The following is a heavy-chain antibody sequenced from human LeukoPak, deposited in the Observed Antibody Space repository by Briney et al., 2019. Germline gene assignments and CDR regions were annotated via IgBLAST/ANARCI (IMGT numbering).Heavy chain of an antibody. J-gene: IGHJ3*02. CDR2: IYYSGSTNYNT. CDR3: ASVDYYGSGNYYKPSFDI. V-gene: IGHV4-59*01. D-gene: IGHD3-10*01. Sequence: PSETLSLTCTVSGDSISYYFWSWIRQPPGKGLEWIGYIYYSGSTNYNTNYNPSLKSRVNISVDTSKNQFSLKLTSVTAADTAVYYCASVDYYGSGNYYKPSFDIWGQGTMVTVSS. CDR1: GDSISYYF.